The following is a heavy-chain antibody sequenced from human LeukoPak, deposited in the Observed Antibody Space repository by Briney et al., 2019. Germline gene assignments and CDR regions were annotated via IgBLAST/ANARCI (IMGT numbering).Heavy chain of an antibody. V-gene: IGHV4-61*10. CDR3: ARDLDYLGSGIYYHYIDY. D-gene: IGHD3-10*01. CDR2: IFHSGTT. CDR1: GGSISSGFYD. Sequence: PSETLSLTCTVSGGSISSGFYDWSWIRQPAGKGLGWIGYIFHSGTTNYNPSLKSRVNMSVDTSMNQFSLELSSVTAADTAVFFWARDLDYLGSGIYYHYIDYWDKGTLVTVSS. J-gene: IGHJ4*02.